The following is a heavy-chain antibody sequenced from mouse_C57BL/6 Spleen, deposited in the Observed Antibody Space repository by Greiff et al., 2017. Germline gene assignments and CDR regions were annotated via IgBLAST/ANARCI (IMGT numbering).Heavy chain of an antibody. V-gene: IGHV1-50*01. CDR3: ARGIYGSSYDFDY. CDR1: GYTFTSYW. J-gene: IGHJ2*01. Sequence: VQLQQPGAELVKPGASVKLSCKATGYTFTSYWMQWVKQRPGQGLEWIGEIDPSDSYTNYNQKFKGKATLTVDTSASTAYMQLISLTSEDSAVYYCARGIYGSSYDFDYWGQGTTLTVSS. D-gene: IGHD1-1*01. CDR2: IDPSDSYT.